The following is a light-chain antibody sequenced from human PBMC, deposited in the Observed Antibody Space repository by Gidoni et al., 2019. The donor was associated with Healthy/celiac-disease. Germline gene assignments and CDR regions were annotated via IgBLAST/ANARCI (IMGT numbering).Light chain of an antibody. V-gene: IGKV3-11*01. J-gene: IGKJ4*01. CDR2: DAS. CDR3: QPRNNLPLT. Sequence: EIVLTQSPATLSLSPGERATLSCRASQSVSSYLAWYQQKPGQAPRLLIYDASNRATGIPARFSCSGSGTDFTLTIHSLEPEDFAVYYCQPRNNLPLTFGGGTKVEIK. CDR1: QSVSSY.